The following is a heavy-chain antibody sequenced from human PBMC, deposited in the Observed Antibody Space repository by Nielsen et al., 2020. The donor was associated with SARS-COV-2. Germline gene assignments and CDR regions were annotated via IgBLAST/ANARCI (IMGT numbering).Heavy chain of an antibody. Sequence: GESLKISCGISGFTFTDFAMHWVRQAPGKGLEWLAVISFDGSNPFYSDSVKGRFTIHRDNSKNTLYLQMNSLRAEDTAVYYCARRQIQLWGQSGGMDVWGQGTTVTVSS. J-gene: IGHJ6*02. CDR2: ISFDGSNP. D-gene: IGHD5-18*01. CDR3: ARRQIQLWGQSGGMDV. V-gene: IGHV3-30-3*01. CDR1: GFTFTDFA.